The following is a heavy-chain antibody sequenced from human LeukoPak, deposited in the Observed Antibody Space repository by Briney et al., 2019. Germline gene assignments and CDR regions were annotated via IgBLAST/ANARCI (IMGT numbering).Heavy chain of an antibody. J-gene: IGHJ4*02. V-gene: IGHV3-23*01. Sequence: GGSLRLSCEASGFTFNNYVMTWVRQAPGKGLEWVSSISASAAVTYYADSVKGRFTISRDNSKNTLYLQMNSLRAEDTAVYYCARGAYSSSWLNFDYWGQGNLVTVSS. CDR3: ARGAYSSSWLNFDY. D-gene: IGHD6-13*01. CDR1: GFTFNNYV. CDR2: ISASAAVT.